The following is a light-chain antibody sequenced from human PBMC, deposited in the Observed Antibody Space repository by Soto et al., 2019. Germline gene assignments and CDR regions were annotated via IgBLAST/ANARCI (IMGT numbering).Light chain of an antibody. CDR1: ISNIGANY. CDR3: AAWDDSLSRLV. Sequence: QSVLTQPPSASGTPGQRVTISCSGSISNIGANYVFWYQQFPGTVPKLLVFRNYQRPSGVPDRFSGSKSDTSASLAISGLRSDDEADYYCAAWDDSLSRLVFGGGTKLTVL. CDR2: RNY. J-gene: IGLJ2*01. V-gene: IGLV1-47*01.